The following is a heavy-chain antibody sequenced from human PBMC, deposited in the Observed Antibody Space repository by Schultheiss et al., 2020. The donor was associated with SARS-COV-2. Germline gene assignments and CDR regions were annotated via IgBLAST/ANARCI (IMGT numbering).Heavy chain of an antibody. J-gene: IGHJ6*03. CDR3: AREAPGYCSSTSCYYYYMDV. CDR1: GYTFTSYG. CDR2: ISGQNGNT. Sequence: ASVKVSCKASGYTFTSYGISWVRQAPGQGLEWMGWISGQNGNTNYAQKLQGRVTMTTDTSTSTAYMELRSLRSDDTAVYYCAREAPGYCSSTSCYYYYMDVWGKGTTVTVSS. V-gene: IGHV1-18*01. D-gene: IGHD2-2*01.